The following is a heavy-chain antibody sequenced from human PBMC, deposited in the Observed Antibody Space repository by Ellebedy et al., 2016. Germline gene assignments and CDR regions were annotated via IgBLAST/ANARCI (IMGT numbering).Heavy chain of an antibody. J-gene: IGHJ6*02. CDR3: ARNEGRWILVKMHYYCMDV. V-gene: IGHV1-8*01. CDR1: GYTFPSYD. D-gene: IGHD5-18*01. Sequence: ASVKVSCKASGYTFPSYDINWVRQATGQGLEWMGWMNPNSGNTGYAQKFQGRVTMTRNTSISTADMELNSLRSEDTAVYYCARNEGRWILVKMHYYCMDVWGQGTTVTVSS. CDR2: MNPNSGNT.